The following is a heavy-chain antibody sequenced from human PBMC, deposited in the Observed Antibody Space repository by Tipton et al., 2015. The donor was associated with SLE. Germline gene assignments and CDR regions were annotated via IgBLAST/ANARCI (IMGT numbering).Heavy chain of an antibody. J-gene: IGHJ3*02. V-gene: IGHV4-59*01. CDR2: IYYSGSTNYSGST. CDR1: GGSISSYY. CDR3: ARGGGLGFHPSAFDI. Sequence: TLSLTCTVSGGSISSYYWSWIRQPPGKGLEWIGYIYYSGSTNYSGSTNYNPSLKSRVTISLDTSKSQFSLKLSSVTAADTAVYYCARGGGLGFHPSAFDIWGQGTMVTVSS. D-gene: IGHD3-10*01.